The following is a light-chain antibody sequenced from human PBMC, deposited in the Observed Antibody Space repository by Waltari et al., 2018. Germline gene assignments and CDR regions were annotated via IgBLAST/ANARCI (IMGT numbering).Light chain of an antibody. Sequence: SYVLTHPPSVSVAPGQTATLTCEVNNFGSRSVHWSQQRSGQAPLVVIYYDTDGPSGMPERFSGSYSGNTATLTISSVEAGDEADYYCQVWDSRRQQVLFGGGTKLTVL. CDR1: NFGSRS. V-gene: IGLV3-21*04. CDR3: QVWDSRRQQVL. J-gene: IGLJ2*01. CDR2: YDT.